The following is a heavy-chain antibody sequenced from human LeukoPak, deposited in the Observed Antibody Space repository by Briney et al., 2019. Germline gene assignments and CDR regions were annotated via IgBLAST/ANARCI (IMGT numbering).Heavy chain of an antibody. CDR3: ARVEVVVAAGGAASWFDP. Sequence: SQTLSLTCTVSGGSISSGGYYWSWIRQPPGKGLEWIGYIYHSGSTYYNPSLKSRVTISVDRSKNQFSLKLSSVTAADTAVYYCARVEVVVAAGGAASWFDPWGQGTLVTVSS. CDR2: IYHSGST. J-gene: IGHJ5*02. CDR1: GGSISSGGYY. D-gene: IGHD2-15*01. V-gene: IGHV4-30-2*01.